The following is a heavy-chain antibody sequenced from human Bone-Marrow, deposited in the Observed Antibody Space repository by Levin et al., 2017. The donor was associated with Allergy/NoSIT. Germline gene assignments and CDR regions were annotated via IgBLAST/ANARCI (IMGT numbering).Heavy chain of an antibody. CDR3: AKGHYYDTRGSYSYLEY. CDR2: ISYDGNDE. J-gene: IGHJ4*02. V-gene: IGHV3-30*18. CDR1: GFSFSTYG. Sequence: GESLKISGAASGFSFSTYGMQWVRQAPGKGLEWVAVISYDGNDEYYADSVKGRFTISRDNSRNILYLQMDSLRAEDTAVYYCAKGHYYDTRGSYSYLEYWGQGTRVTVSS. D-gene: IGHD3-22*01.